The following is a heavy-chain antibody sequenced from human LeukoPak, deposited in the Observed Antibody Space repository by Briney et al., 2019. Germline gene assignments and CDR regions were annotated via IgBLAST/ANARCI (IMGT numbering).Heavy chain of an antibody. Sequence: SETLSLTCTVSGYSISSGYYWGWIRQPPGKGLEWIGSIYHRGSTYYNPSLKSRVTISVDTSKNQFSLKLSSVTAADTAVYYCARDTGPKKLYLFDYWGQGTLVTVSS. CDR1: GYSISSGYY. D-gene: IGHD4-17*01. CDR2: IYHRGST. V-gene: IGHV4-38-2*02. CDR3: ARDTGPKKLYLFDY. J-gene: IGHJ4*02.